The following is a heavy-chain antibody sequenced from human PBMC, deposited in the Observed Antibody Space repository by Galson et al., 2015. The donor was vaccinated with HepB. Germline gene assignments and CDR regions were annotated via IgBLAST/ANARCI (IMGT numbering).Heavy chain of an antibody. V-gene: IGHV1-2*06. J-gene: IGHJ5*02. CDR2: INPDNGDT. CDR3: ARGGDYDWFDP. Sequence: SVKVSCKASGYTFTGYYMHWVRQAPGQGLEWMGRINPDNGDTDYAQRFQGRVTMTRDTSISTAYMELSGLRSDDTAVFYCARGGDYDWFDPWGQGTLVTVSS. D-gene: IGHD4-17*01. CDR1: GYTFTGYY.